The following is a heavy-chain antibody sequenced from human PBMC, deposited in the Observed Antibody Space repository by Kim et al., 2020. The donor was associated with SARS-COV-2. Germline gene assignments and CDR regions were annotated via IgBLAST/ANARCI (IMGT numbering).Heavy chain of an antibody. CDR1: GYSFTNYW. CDR2: IDPKDSYT. J-gene: IGHJ4*02. D-gene: IGHD6-19*01. CDR3: ARLGVSGTSPDY. Sequence: GESLKISCKGSGYSFTNYWITWVRQMPGKGLEWMGRIDPKDSYTTYSPSFQGHVTISTDKSISTAYLQWSRLRASDTAMYYCARLGVSGTSPDYWGQGTLVTVFS. V-gene: IGHV5-10-1*01.